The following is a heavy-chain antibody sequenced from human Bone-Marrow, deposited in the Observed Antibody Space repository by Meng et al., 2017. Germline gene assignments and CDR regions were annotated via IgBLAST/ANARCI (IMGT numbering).Heavy chain of an antibody. CDR2: ISAYNGNT. J-gene: IGHJ1*01. Sequence: ASVKVSCKASGYTFTSYGISWVRQAPGQGLEWMGWISAYNGNTNYAQKLQGRVTMTTDTSTSTAYMELRSLRSDDTAVYYCARESVGGYSSSWYSYFQHWGQGTLVTVSS. D-gene: IGHD6-13*01. CDR1: GYTFTSYG. V-gene: IGHV1-18*01. CDR3: ARESVGGYSSSWYSYFQH.